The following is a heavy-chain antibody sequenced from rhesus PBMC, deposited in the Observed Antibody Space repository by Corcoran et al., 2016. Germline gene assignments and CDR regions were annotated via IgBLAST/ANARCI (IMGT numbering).Heavy chain of an antibody. CDR3: ASPFERGRFEV. CDR2: IYANSVTT. J-gene: IGHJ5-1*01. Sequence: QVRLQESGPGLVKSSEPLSLTCAVSGGSMSESSFWTWIRQPPGKGLEWIGNIYANSVTTYNPSLKRRVTMSKDTSNNQFFLKVTSVTAADTAVYYCASPFERGRFEVWGAGILVTVSS. CDR1: GGSMSESSF. D-gene: IGHD3-34*01. V-gene: IGHV4S9*01.